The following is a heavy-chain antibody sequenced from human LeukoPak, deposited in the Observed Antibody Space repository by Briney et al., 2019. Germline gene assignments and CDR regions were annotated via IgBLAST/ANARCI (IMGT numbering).Heavy chain of an antibody. CDR2: IYYSGST. D-gene: IGHD3-10*01. V-gene: IGHV4-39*07. Sequence: SETLSLTCTVSGGSISSSSYYWGWIRQPPGKGLEWIGSIYYSGSTYYNPFLKSRVTISVDRSKNQFSLKLSSVTAADTAVYYCARDTMVRGVIITDYWGQGTLVTVSS. CDR3: ARDTMVRGVIITDY. J-gene: IGHJ4*02. CDR1: GGSISSSSYY.